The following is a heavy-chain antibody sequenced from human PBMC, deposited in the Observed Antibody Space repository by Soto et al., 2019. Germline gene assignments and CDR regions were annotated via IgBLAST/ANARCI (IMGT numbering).Heavy chain of an antibody. Sequence: QVQLVQSGTEVKKPGASVKVSCKTSGYTFTNYGISWVRQAPGQGLEWMGWISAYNDDTKYAQKPXXXVTMXXDTSTSTAYXEXXXLXSDDTAIYYCARDGFYAGSGRYSYAYSTPGYYAMDVWGQGTTVTVSS. D-gene: IGHD5-18*01. CDR2: ISAYNDDT. V-gene: IGHV1-18*01. J-gene: IGHJ6*02. CDR1: GYTFTNYG. CDR3: ARDGFYAGSGRYSYAYSTPGYYAMDV.